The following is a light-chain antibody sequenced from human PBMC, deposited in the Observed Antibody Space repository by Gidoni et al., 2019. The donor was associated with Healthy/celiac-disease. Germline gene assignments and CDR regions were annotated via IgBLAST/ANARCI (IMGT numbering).Light chain of an antibody. Sequence: QSALTQPASVSGSPGQSITISCTGTSSDVGGYNDVSWYQQHPGKAPKLMIYDVSNRPSGVSNRFSGLQAEDEADYYCSSYTSSSTRVFGTGTKVTVL. CDR1: SSDVGGYND. CDR3: SSYTSSSTRV. V-gene: IGLV2-14*01. J-gene: IGLJ1*01. CDR2: DVS.